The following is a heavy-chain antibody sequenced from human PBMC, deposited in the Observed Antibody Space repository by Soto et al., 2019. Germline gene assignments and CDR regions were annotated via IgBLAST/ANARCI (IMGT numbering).Heavy chain of an antibody. CDR2: IIPIFGTA. J-gene: IGHJ6*02. CDR3: ARVRYCSSTSCYRGYYYYGMDV. CDR1: GGTFSSYA. D-gene: IGHD2-2*02. V-gene: IGHV1-69*01. Sequence: QVQLVQSGAEVKKPGSSVKVSCKASGGTFSSYAISWVRQAPGQGLEWMGGIIPIFGTANYAQKFQGRVTINADESTSTAYMELSSLRSEDTAVYYCARVRYCSSTSCYRGYYYYGMDVWGQGTTVTVSS.